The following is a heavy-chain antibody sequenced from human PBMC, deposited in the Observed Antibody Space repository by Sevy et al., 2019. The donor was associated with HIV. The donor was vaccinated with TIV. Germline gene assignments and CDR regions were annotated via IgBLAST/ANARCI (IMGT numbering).Heavy chain of an antibody. CDR3: AREAGQQLGTNWFDP. CDR1: GFTFSSYG. V-gene: IGHV3-33*01. J-gene: IGHJ5*02. D-gene: IGHD6-13*01. CDR2: IWYDGSNK. Sequence: GGSLRLSCAASGFTFSSYGMHWVRQAPGKGLEWVAVIWYDGSNKYYADSMKGRFTISRDNSKNTLYLQMNSLRAEDTAVYYCAREAGQQLGTNWFDPWGQGTLVTVSS.